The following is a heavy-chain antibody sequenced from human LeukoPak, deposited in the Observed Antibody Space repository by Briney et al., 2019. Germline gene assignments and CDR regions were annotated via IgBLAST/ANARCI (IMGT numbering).Heavy chain of an antibody. Sequence: GGSLRLSCAGSGFSFSSYGMHWVRQAPGKGLEWISYISGSGFTIYYADSVKGRFTISRDNAKNSLYLQMNSLRAEDTAVYYCAELGITMIGGVWGKGTTVTISS. J-gene: IGHJ6*04. CDR2: ISGSGFTI. D-gene: IGHD3-10*02. CDR1: GFSFSSYG. CDR3: AELGITMIGGV. V-gene: IGHV3-48*04.